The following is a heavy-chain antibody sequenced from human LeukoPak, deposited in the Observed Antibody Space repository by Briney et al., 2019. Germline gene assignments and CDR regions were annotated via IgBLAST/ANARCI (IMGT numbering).Heavy chain of an antibody. V-gene: IGHV3-23*01. CDR2: ITCSGGDT. J-gene: IGHJ4*02. CDR1: GFTFSSYA. D-gene: IGHD3-22*01. CDR3: AKDPYVGGGYHFDS. Sequence: PGGSLRLSCAASGFTFSSYAMNWARQAPGKGLEWVSTITCSGGDTYYADSVKGRFTISRDNSKNTLYLQMNSLRAEDTAIYYCAKDPYVGGGYHFDSWGQGSLVTVSS.